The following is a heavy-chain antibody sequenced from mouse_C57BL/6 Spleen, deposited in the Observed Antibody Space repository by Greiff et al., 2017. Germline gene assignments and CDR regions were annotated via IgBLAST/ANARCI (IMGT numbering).Heavy chain of an antibody. CDR2: IYPGDGDT. CDR1: GYAFSSYW. J-gene: IGHJ2*01. Sequence: QVQLKQSGAELVKPGASVKISCKASGYAFSSYWMNWVKQRPGKGLEWIGQIYPGDGDTNYNGKFKGKATLTADKSSSTAYMQLSSLTSEDSAVYFCARVSKGSYFDYWGQGTTLTVSS. CDR3: ARVSKGSYFDY. V-gene: IGHV1-80*01.